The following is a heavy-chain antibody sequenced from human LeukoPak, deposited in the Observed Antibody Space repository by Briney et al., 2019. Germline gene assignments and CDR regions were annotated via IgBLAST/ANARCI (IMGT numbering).Heavy chain of an antibody. V-gene: IGHV4-39*01. CDR3: ARRFRAFDI. CDR2: IYYSGST. Sequence: SETLSLTCTVSGGSISSYYWSWIRQPPGKGLEWIGSIYYSGSTYYNPSLKSRVTISVDTSKNQFSLKLSSVTAADTAVYYCARRFRAFDIWGQGTMVTVSS. CDR1: GGSISSYY. J-gene: IGHJ3*02.